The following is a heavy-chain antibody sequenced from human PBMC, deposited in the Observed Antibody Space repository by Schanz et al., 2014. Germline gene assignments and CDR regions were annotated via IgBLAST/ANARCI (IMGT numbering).Heavy chain of an antibody. J-gene: IGHJ3*02. CDR2: INWSDGGST. Sequence: EVQLVESGGGLVKPGGSLRLSCATSGFSLDIFAVSWVRQAPGKGLEWVSRINWSDGGSTGYADSVRGRFTISRDNSKNTLYLQMNSLRAEDTAVYYCAKGRFGELSAFDIWGQGTMVTVSS. CDR3: AKGRFGELSAFDI. D-gene: IGHD3-10*01. CDR1: GFSLDIFA. V-gene: IGHV3-23*04.